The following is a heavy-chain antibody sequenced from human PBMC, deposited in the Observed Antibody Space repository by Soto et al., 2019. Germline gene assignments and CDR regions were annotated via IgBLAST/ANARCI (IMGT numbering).Heavy chain of an antibody. D-gene: IGHD3-22*01. CDR2: IYYSGST. V-gene: IGHV4-30-4*01. CDR3: ASETYYYDSSGPFDY. Sequence: SETVSLTCTVSGGSISSGDYYWSWIRQPPGKGLEWIGYIYYSGSTYYNPSLKSRVTISVDTSKNQFSLKLSSVTAADTAVYYCASETYYYDSSGPFDYWGQGTLVTVSS. CDR1: GGSISSGDYY. J-gene: IGHJ4*02.